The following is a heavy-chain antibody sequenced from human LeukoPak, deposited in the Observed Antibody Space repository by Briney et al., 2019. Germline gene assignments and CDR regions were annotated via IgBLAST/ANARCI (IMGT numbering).Heavy chain of an antibody. D-gene: IGHD3-22*01. CDR3: AKILYYYDSRGFEDY. Sequence: PGGSLRLSCAASGFTFSSYWMSWVRQAPGKGLEWVAVISYDGSNKYYGDSVKGRFIISRDNSKNTLYLQMNSLRAEDTAVYYCAKILYYYDSRGFEDYWGQGTLVTVSS. J-gene: IGHJ4*02. CDR2: ISYDGSNK. CDR1: GFTFSSYW. V-gene: IGHV3-30*18.